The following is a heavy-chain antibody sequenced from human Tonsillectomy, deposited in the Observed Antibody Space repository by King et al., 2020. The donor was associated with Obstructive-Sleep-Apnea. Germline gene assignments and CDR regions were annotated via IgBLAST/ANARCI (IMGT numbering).Heavy chain of an antibody. V-gene: IGHV4-59*12. J-gene: IGHJ4*02. CDR1: GGSINDYY. CDR3: ARENRGYYNYFEY. Sequence: QLQESGPGLVKPSETLSLTCTVSGGSINDYYWNWVRPPPGKGLEWIGYIYYSGSTNYNPSLNSRVTLSVDTSKKQVSLNLTSVSAADTGVYYCARENRGYYNYFEYWGQGTLVSVSS. D-gene: IGHD3-22*01. CDR2: IYYSGST.